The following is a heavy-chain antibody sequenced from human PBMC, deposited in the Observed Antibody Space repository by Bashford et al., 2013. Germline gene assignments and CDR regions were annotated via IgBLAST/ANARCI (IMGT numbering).Heavy chain of an antibody. Sequence: SVKVSCKASGGTFSSYAISWVRQAPGQGLEWMGGIIPIFGTANYAQKFQGRVTITADESTSTAYMELSSLRSEDTAVYYCARGNSGSYFPSGIYYYGMDVWGQGTTVTVSS. CDR3: ARGNSGSYFPSGIYYYGMDV. V-gene: IGHV1-69*13. CDR2: IIPIFGTA. D-gene: IGHD1-26*01. CDR1: GGTFSSYA. J-gene: IGHJ6*02.